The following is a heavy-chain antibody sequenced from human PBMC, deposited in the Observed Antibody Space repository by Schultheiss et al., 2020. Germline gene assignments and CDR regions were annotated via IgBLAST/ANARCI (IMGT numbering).Heavy chain of an antibody. D-gene: IGHD3-9*01. Sequence: ASVKVSCKASGYTFTSYYMHWVRQAPGQGLEWMGWMNPNSGNTGYAQKFQGRVTMTRNTSISTAYMELSSLRSEDTAVYYCAADILTGYYSRAYHGMDVWGQGTTVTVSS. J-gene: IGHJ6*02. CDR2: MNPNSGNT. V-gene: IGHV1-8*02. CDR3: AADILTGYYSRAYHGMDV. CDR1: GYTFTSYY.